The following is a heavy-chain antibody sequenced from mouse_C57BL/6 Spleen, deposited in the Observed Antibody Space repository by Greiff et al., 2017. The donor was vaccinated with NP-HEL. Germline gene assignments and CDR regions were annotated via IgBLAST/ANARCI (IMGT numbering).Heavy chain of an antibody. V-gene: IGHV14-1*01. J-gene: IGHJ3*01. CDR2: IDPEDGDT. CDR1: GFNIQDYY. Sequence: VQLQQSGAELVRPGASVKLSCTASGFNIQDYYMHWVKQRPEQGLEWIGRIDPEDGDTEYAPKFQGKATMTADTSSNTAYLQLSSLTSEDTAVYYCTRGDYGSSYWFAYWGQGTLVTVSA. D-gene: IGHD1-1*01. CDR3: TRGDYGSSYWFAY.